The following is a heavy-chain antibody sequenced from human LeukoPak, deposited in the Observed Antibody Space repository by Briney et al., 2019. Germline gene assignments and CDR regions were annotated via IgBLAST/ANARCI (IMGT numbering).Heavy chain of an antibody. V-gene: IGHV3-30*01. CDR3: ARVSNAVAGTTYYYYMDV. J-gene: IGHJ6*03. CDR1: GFTFSSYA. CDR2: ISYDGSNK. Sequence: PGGSLRLSCAASGFTFSSYAMHWVRQAPGKGLEWVAVISYDGSNKYYADSVKGRFTISRDNSKNTLYLQMDSLRAEDTAVYYCARVSNAVAGTTYYYYMDVWGKGTTVTVSS. D-gene: IGHD6-19*01.